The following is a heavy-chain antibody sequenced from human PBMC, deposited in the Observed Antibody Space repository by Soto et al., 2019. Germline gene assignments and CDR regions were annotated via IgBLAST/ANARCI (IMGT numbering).Heavy chain of an antibody. CDR2: INYSGST. J-gene: IGHJ6*02. D-gene: IGHD3-22*01. CDR1: GESFSNHY. CDR3: ARGVVYRDVGLAYGMDV. V-gene: IGHV4-34*01. Sequence: SETLSLTCAVYGESFSNHYWTWIRQSPGKGLEWVGEINYSGSTRYNWSLGSRVTISVDTSKNQFSLMVTSVTAEDTAVYYCARGVVYRDVGLAYGMDVWGQGXTVTVYS.